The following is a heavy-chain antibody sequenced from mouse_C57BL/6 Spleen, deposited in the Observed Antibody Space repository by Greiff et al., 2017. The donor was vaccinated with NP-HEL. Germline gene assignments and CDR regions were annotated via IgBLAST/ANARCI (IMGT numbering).Heavy chain of an antibody. CDR3: ARAGTTTVVATPFDY. Sequence: EVQLQQSGPELVKPGASVKISCKASGYTFTDYYMNWVKQSHGKSLEWIGDINPNNGGTSYNQKFKGKATLTVDKSSSTAYMELRSLTSEDSAVYYCARAGTTTVVATPFDYWGHSTTLTVSS. V-gene: IGHV1-26*01. J-gene: IGHJ2*01. CDR2: INPNNGGT. CDR1: GYTFTDYY. D-gene: IGHD1-1*01.